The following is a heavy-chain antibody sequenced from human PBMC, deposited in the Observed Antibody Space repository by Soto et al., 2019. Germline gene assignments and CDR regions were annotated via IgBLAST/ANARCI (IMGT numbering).Heavy chain of an antibody. Sequence: SVKVSCKASGCTFSSYAISWVRQAPGQGLEWMGGIIPIFGTANYAQKFQGRVTITADESTSTAYMELSSLRSEDTAVYYCARGTHPRRPSGDSSTYYYYYYGMDVWGQGTTVSVSS. CDR2: IIPIFGTA. CDR3: ARGTHPRRPSGDSSTYYYYYYGMDV. D-gene: IGHD2-21*02. CDR1: GCTFSSYA. V-gene: IGHV1-69*13. J-gene: IGHJ6*02.